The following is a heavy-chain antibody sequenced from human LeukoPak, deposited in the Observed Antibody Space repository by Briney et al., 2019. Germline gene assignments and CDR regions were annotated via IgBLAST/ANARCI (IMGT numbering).Heavy chain of an antibody. CDR2: IYYSGST. Sequence: SETLSLTCTVSGGSISSYYWSWIRQPSGKGLEWIGYIYYSGSTNYNPSLKSRVTISVDTSKNQFSLKLSSVTAADTAVYYCARLSPVDIVATNSNYYYYYGMDVWGQGTTVTVSS. V-gene: IGHV4-59*08. CDR1: GGSISSYY. D-gene: IGHD5-12*01. CDR3: ARLSPVDIVATNSNYYYYYGMDV. J-gene: IGHJ6*02.